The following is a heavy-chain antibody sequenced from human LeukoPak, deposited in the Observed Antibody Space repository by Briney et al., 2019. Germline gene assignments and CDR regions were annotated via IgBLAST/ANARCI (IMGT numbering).Heavy chain of an antibody. CDR3: ARDGGPMVRGVIIHY. CDR1: GGSFSGYY. Sequence: SETLSLTCAVYGGSFSGYYWSWIRQPPGKGLEWIGEINHSGSTNYNPSLKSRVTISVDTSKNQFSLKLSSVTAADTAVYYCARDGGPMVRGVIIHYWGQGTLVTVSS. D-gene: IGHD3-10*01. CDR2: INHSGST. V-gene: IGHV4-34*01. J-gene: IGHJ4*02.